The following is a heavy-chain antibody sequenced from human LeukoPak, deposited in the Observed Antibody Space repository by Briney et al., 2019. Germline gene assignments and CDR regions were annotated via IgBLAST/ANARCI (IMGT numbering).Heavy chain of an antibody. CDR3: ARDGWNDVAYNWFDP. CDR1: GGTFSSYA. J-gene: IGHJ5*02. CDR2: IIPILGIA. Sequence: SVKVSCKASGGTFSSYAISWVRQAPGQGLEWMGRIIPILGIANYAQKFQGRVTITADKSTSTAYMELSSLRSEDTAVYYCARDGWNDVAYNWFDPWGQGTLVTVSS. V-gene: IGHV1-69*04. D-gene: IGHD1-1*01.